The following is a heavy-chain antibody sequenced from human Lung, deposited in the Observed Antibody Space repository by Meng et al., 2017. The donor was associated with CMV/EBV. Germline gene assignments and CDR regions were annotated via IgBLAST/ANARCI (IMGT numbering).Heavy chain of an antibody. D-gene: IGHD2-21*01. V-gene: IGHV3-9*01. CDR1: GFTFDDYA. CDR2: ITWNSGDK. Sequence: LKXSCAASGFTFDDYAMHWVRQDPGRGPEWVSGITWNSGDKAYADSVKGRITISRDNAKNSLYLQMNSLRPEDTALYYCGKAYSLLGNGMHVWGQGTTVTVSS. CDR3: GKAYSLLGNGMHV. J-gene: IGHJ6*02.